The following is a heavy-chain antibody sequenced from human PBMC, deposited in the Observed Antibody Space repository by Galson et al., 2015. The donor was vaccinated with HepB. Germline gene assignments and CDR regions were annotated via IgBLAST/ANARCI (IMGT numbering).Heavy chain of an antibody. D-gene: IGHD4-17*01. CDR2: ISYDGSNK. V-gene: IGHV3-30-3*01. CDR3: AGAETTVTPTDY. Sequence: SLRLSCAASGFTFSSYAMHWVRQAPGKGLEWVAVISYDGSNKYYADSVKGRFTISRDNSKNTLYLQMNSLRAEDTAVYYCAGAETTVTPTDYWGQGTLVTVSS. CDR1: GFTFSSYA. J-gene: IGHJ4*02.